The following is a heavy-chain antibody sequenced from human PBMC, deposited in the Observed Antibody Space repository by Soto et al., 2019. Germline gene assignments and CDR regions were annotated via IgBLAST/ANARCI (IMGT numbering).Heavy chain of an antibody. CDR2: IYHSGST. CDR1: SGSISSSNW. Sequence: QVQLQESGPGLVKPSGTLSLTCAVSSGSISSSNWWSWVRQPPGKGLEWIGEIYHSGSTNYNPSLQSRVTISVDKSTNQFSLKLSSVTAADTAVYYCARGRGGTVTTSWFDPWGQGTLVTVSS. J-gene: IGHJ5*02. D-gene: IGHD4-17*01. CDR3: ARGRGGTVTTSWFDP. V-gene: IGHV4-4*02.